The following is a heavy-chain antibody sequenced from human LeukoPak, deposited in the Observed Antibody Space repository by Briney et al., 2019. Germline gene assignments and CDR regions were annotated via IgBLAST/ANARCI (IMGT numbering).Heavy chain of an antibody. D-gene: IGHD6-19*01. V-gene: IGHV4-39*07. CDR1: GGSISSSSYY. Sequence: SETLSLTCTVSGGSISSSSYYWSWIRQPPGKGLEWIGEINHSGSTNYNPSLKSRVTISVDTSKNQFSLKLSSVTAADTAVYYCARAVAGQGGWFDPWGQGTLVTVSS. J-gene: IGHJ5*02. CDR2: INHSGST. CDR3: ARAVAGQGGWFDP.